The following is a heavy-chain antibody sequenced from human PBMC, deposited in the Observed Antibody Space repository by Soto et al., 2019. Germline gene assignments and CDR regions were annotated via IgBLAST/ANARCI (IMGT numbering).Heavy chain of an antibody. V-gene: IGHV3-30*18. CDR1: GFTFSSYG. J-gene: IGHJ6*02. CDR2: ISYDGSNK. CDR3: AKGIAALYYYYGMDV. D-gene: IGHD6-13*01. Sequence: PGGSLRLSCAASGFTFSSYGMHWVRQAPGKGLEWVAVISYDGSNKYYADSVKGRFTIPRDNSKNTLYLQMNSLRAEDTAVYYCAKGIAALYYYYGMDVWGQGTTVTVSS.